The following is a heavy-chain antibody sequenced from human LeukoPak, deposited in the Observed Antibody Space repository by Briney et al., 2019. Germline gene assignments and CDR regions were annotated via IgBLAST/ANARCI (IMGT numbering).Heavy chain of an antibody. CDR3: ARTDPLPGYSSSWGPYYFDY. Sequence: GGSLRLSCAASGFTFSSYWMSWVRQAPGKGLEWVANIKQDGSEKYYVDSVKGRFTISRDNAKNSLYLQMNSLRAEDTAVYYCARTDPLPGYSSSWGPYYFDYWGQGTLVTVSS. J-gene: IGHJ4*02. D-gene: IGHD6-13*01. CDR2: IKQDGSEK. V-gene: IGHV3-7*01. CDR1: GFTFSSYW.